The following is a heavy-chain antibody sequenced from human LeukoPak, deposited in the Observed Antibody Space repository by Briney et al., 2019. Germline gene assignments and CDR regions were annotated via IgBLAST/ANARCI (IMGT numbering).Heavy chain of an antibody. V-gene: IGHV4-39*07. J-gene: IGHJ4*02. Sequence: SETLSLTCTVSGDSISSNNYHWGWIRQPPGKGLEWIGNIYYTGSTYYNPSLKSRLTISVDTSKNQFSLKLNSVTAADTAVYYCAAGGSGYYSFDYWGQGTLVTVSS. CDR2: IYYTGST. CDR3: AAGGSGYYSFDY. D-gene: IGHD3-22*01. CDR1: GDSISSNNYH.